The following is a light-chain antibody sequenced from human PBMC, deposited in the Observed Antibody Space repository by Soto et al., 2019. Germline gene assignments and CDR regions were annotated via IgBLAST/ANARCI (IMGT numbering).Light chain of an antibody. CDR3: QQSFSPLWT. Sequence: DIQMTQSPSSLSASVGDRVTITCRASQSISNYLNWYQQKPGKAPKLLIYAASSMQSGVPSRFSGSESETDFTLTISSLQPDDSATYYGQQSFSPLWTFGQGTKVEV. V-gene: IGKV1-39*01. CDR2: AAS. J-gene: IGKJ1*01. CDR1: QSISNY.